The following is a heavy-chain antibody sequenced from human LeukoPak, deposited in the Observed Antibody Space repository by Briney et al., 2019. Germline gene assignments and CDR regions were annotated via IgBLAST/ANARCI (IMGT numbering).Heavy chain of an antibody. Sequence: PGSSLRLSCAASGFIFSSYGMHWVRPAPDKGLEWVAVIWYDGSNIQYGDSAKGRFTISRDNFENTLYLQMNNLRAEDTAVYYCVRTPVTGGSGTFYFDYWGQGALVTVSS. D-gene: IGHD2-8*02. CDR2: IWYDGSNI. CDR1: GFIFSSYG. CDR3: VRTPVTGGSGTFYFDY. V-gene: IGHV3-33*01. J-gene: IGHJ4*02.